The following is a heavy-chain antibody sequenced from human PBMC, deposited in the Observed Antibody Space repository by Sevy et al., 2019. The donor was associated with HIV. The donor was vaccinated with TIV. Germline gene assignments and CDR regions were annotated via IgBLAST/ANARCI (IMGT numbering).Heavy chain of an antibody. J-gene: IGHJ3*02. V-gene: IGHV3-48*02. CDR3: AGEGWLQFGDAFDI. D-gene: IGHD5-12*01. CDR2: ISSSSSTI. CDR1: GFTFSSYS. Sequence: GGSLRLSCAASGFTFSSYSMNWVRQAPGKGLEWVSYISSSSSTIYYADSVKGRFTISRDNAKNSLYLKMNSLRDDDTAVYYCAGEGWLQFGDAFDIWGQRTMVTVSS.